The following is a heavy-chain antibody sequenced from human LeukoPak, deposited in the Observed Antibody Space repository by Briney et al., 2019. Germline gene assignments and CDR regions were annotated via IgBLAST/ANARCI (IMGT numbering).Heavy chain of an antibody. J-gene: IGHJ4*02. CDR2: NNAGDGTT. V-gene: IGHV1-3*02. D-gene: IGHD1-20*01. Sequence: ASVKVSCKASGYSFTSYARHWVRQAPGQRLEWMGWNNAGDGTTKYSQALQGRTTITTDTSASTAYIQLRSLTSETMALYYCARATYNWASDYWGPGTPVTV. CDR1: GYSFTSYA. CDR3: ARATYNWASDY.